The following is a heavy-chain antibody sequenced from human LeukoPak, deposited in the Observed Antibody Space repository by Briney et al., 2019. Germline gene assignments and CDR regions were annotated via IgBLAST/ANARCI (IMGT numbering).Heavy chain of an antibody. Sequence: SQTLSLTCAISGDSVSSNSAAWNWIRQSPSRGLEWLGRTYYRSKWYNDYAASVKSRITINPDTSKNQFSLQLNSVTPEDTAVYYCARDKRGDFWSGYPSYYMDVWGKGTTVTVSS. V-gene: IGHV6-1*01. J-gene: IGHJ6*03. CDR1: GDSVSSNSAA. CDR3: ARDKRGDFWSGYPSYYMDV. CDR2: TYYRSKWYN. D-gene: IGHD3-3*01.